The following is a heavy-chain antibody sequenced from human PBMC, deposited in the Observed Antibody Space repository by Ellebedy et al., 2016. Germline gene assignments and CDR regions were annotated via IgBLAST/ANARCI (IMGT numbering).Heavy chain of an antibody. V-gene: IGHV1-69*13. CDR2: IIPIFGTA. D-gene: IGHD6-6*01. CDR1: GGTFSSYA. J-gene: IGHJ4*02. CDR3: ARDLYSSSRPRQLNFDY. Sequence: SVKVSXXASGGTFSSYAISWVRQAPGQGLEWMGGIIPIFGTANYAQKFQGRVTITADESTSTAYMELSSLRSEDTAVYYCARDLYSSSRPRQLNFDYWGQGTLVTVSS.